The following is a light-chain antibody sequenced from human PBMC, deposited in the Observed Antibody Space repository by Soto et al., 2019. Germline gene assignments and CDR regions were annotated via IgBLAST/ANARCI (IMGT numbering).Light chain of an antibody. J-gene: IGKJ4*01. CDR1: QSVSSTY. CDR2: EAS. CDR3: HQYHYWSRPS. Sequence: EIVLTQSPGTLSLSPGERATLSCRASQSVSSTYLTWYQQKPGQAPRLLIYEASRRATGIPDRFSGSGSGTDFSLTISRLEPEDFAVYYCHQYHYWSRPSFGGGTKVDIK. V-gene: IGKV3-20*01.